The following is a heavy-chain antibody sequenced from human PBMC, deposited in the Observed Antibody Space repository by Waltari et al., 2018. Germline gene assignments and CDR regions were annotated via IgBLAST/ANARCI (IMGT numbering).Heavy chain of an antibody. J-gene: IGHJ4*02. CDR3: ARDRWEQAIDY. CDR1: GFTLSSYS. D-gene: IGHD1-26*01. V-gene: IGHV3-21*01. Sequence: EVQLVESGGGLVKPGGSLRLSCAASGFTLSSYSMNWVRQAPGKGLEWVSAITRSSRDIYYADSVKGRFTISRDNAKNSLDLQMNSLRAEDTAVYYGARDRWEQAIDYWGQGTLVTVSS. CDR2: ITRSSRDI.